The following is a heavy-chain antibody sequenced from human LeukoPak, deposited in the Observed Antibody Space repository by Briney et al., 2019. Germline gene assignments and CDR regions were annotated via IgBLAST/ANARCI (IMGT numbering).Heavy chain of an antibody. V-gene: IGHV3-7*01. CDR1: GFNFRNSW. D-gene: IGHD2-2*01. CDR3: AKDRYCSGTTCSNQLDY. J-gene: IGHJ4*02. Sequence: PGGSLRLSCAASGFNFRNSWMSWVRQAPGKGLEWVANINQDGTKKYYVDSVKGRFTISRDNSKNTLYLQMSSLRAEDTAVYYCAKDRYCSGTTCSNQLDYWGQGTLVTVSS. CDR2: INQDGTKK.